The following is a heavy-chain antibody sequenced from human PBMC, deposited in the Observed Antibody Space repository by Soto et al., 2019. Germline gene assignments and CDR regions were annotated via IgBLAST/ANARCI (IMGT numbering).Heavy chain of an antibody. CDR2: ISYSGST. V-gene: IGHV4-39*07. CDR1: GGSISSDSYY. J-gene: IGHJ4*02. Sequence: SETLSLTCTVSGGSISSDSYYWGWIRQSPEKGLEWIASISYSGSTYYNPTLKSRPTISVDTSKSQFSLKLSSVTAADTAVYYCARWPQLEPRFDYWGQGTLVTVSS. D-gene: IGHD1-1*01. CDR3: ARWPQLEPRFDY.